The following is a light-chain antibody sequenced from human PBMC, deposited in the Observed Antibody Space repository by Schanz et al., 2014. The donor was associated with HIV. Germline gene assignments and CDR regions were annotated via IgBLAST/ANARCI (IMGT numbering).Light chain of an antibody. J-gene: IGLJ2*01. CDR1: SSNIGAGFD. Sequence: QSVLTQPPSLSGAPGQWVTVSCSGGSSNIGAGFDVHWYQQLPGTAPKLLIYDNTNRPSGVPDRFSGSKSGSSASLAITGLQAGDEADYYCAAWDDSLTGVVFGGGTKLTVL. CDR2: DNT. V-gene: IGLV1-40*01. CDR3: AAWDDSLTGVV.